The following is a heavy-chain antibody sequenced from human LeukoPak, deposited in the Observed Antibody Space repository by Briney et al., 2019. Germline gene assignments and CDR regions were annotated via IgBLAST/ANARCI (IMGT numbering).Heavy chain of an antibody. CDR2: IYHSGST. D-gene: IGHD3-22*01. J-gene: IGHJ6*03. V-gene: IGHV4-38-2*02. CDR1: GYSISSGYY. Sequence: SETLSLTCTVSGYSISSGYYWGWIRQPPGKGLEWIGSIYHSGSTYYNPSLKSRVTISVDTSKNQFSLKLSSVTAADTAVYYCARALTNSSGFVTYYSYYYMDVWGKGTTVTISS. CDR3: ARALTNSSGFVTYYSYYYMDV.